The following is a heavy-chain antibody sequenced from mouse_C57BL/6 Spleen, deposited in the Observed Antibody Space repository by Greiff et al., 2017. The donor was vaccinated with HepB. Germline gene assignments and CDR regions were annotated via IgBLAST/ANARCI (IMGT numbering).Heavy chain of an antibody. CDR3: ARGPSYDYPYYFDY. CDR1: GYTFTDYY. CDR2: INPNNGGT. Sequence: EVQLQQSGPELVKPGASVKISCKASGYTFTDYYMNWVKQSHGKSLEWIGDINPNNGGTSYNQKFKGKATLTVDKSSSTAYMELRSLTSEDSAVYYCARGPSYDYPYYFDYWGQGTALTVSS. V-gene: IGHV1-26*01. D-gene: IGHD2-4*01. J-gene: IGHJ2*01.